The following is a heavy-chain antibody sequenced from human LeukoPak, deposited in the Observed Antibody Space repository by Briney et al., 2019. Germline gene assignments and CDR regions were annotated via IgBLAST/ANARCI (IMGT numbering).Heavy chain of an antibody. V-gene: IGHV1-18*01. D-gene: IGHD4-17*01. CDR1: GYTFTIYG. J-gene: IGHJ4*02. CDR3: ARGRDYGDYRRVYYFDY. Sequence: ASVNVSFKASGYTFTIYGISWVRQAPGQGLEWMGWISAYNGNTNYAQKLQGRVTMTTDTSTSTAYMELRSLRSDDTAVYYCARGRDYGDYRRVYYFDYWGQGTLVTVSS. CDR2: ISAYNGNT.